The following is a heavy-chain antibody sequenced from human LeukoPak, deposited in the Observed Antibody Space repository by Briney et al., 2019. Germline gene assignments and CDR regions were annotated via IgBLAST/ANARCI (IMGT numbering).Heavy chain of an antibody. CDR2: ISSSSSYI. Sequence: PGGSLRLSWAASGLTFSSYSMNWVRQAPGKGREWVSSISSSSSYIYYADSVKGRFTISRDNANNSLYLQMHSLRAEDTAVYSCARAASGDHTLLLYYFDYWGQGTLVTVSS. D-gene: IGHD4-17*01. CDR1: GLTFSSYS. CDR3: ARAASGDHTLLLYYFDY. V-gene: IGHV3-21*01. J-gene: IGHJ4*02.